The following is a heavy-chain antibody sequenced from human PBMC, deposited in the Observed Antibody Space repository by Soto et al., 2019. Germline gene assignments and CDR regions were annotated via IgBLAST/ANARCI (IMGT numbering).Heavy chain of an antibody. Sequence: ASVKVSCKASGYTFTRYGISCVLQSRGQGLEWMGWISAYNGNTNYAQKLQGRVTMTTDTSTSTAYMELRSLRSDDTAVYYCARKDSGYDGYGMDVWGQGTTVTVSS. CDR2: ISAYNGNT. CDR3: ARKDSGYDGYGMDV. V-gene: IGHV1-18*01. D-gene: IGHD5-12*01. J-gene: IGHJ6*02. CDR1: GYTFTRYG.